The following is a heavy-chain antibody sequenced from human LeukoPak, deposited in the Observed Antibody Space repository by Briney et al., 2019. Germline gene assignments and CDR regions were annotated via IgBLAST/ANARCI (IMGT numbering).Heavy chain of an antibody. CDR2: ISHDGSNK. CDR3: AKDFSSSGFDY. CDR1: GFTFSSYG. Sequence: PGGSLRLSCAASGFTFSSYGMHWVRQAPGKGLELVAVISHDGSNKYYADSVKVRFTISRDNSKKTLYLQMNSLRAEDTAVYYCAKDFSSSGFDYWGQGTLVTVSS. V-gene: IGHV3-30*18. J-gene: IGHJ4*02. D-gene: IGHD6-6*01.